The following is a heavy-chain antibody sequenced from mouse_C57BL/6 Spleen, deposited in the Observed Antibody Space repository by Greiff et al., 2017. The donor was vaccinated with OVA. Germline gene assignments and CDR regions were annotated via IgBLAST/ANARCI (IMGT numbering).Heavy chain of an antibody. CDR2: ISSSSSTI. CDR3: ARNYDYDWFAY. J-gene: IGHJ3*01. D-gene: IGHD2-4*01. CDR1: GFTFSDYG. V-gene: IGHV5-17*01. Sequence: EVKLVESGGGLVKPGGSLKLSCAASGFTFSDYGMHWVRQAPEKGLEWVAYISSSSSTIYYADTVKGRFTISRDNAKNTLFLQRTSLRSEDTVMYYCARNYDYDWFAYWGQGTLVTVSA.